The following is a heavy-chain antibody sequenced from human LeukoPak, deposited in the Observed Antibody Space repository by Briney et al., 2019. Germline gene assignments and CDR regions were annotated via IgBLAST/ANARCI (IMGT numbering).Heavy chain of an antibody. CDR1: GGSVSSGSYY. CDR2: IYYSGST. D-gene: IGHD6-19*01. Sequence: SETLSLTCTVSGGSVSSGSYYWSWIRQPPGKGLEWIGYIYYSGSTNYNPSLKSRVTISVDTSKNQFSLKLSSVTAADTAVYYCAREKGQWLVRYDAFDIWGQGTMVTVSS. J-gene: IGHJ3*02. CDR3: AREKGQWLVRYDAFDI. V-gene: IGHV4-61*01.